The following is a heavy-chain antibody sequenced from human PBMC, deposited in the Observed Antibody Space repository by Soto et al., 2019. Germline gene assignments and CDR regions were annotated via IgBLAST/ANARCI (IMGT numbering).Heavy chain of an antibody. Sequence: QVQLVQSGAEVKKPGSSVKVSCKASGGTFSSYAISWVRQAPGQGLEWMGGIIPIFGTANYAQKFQGRVTITADKSTSTAYMELSSLRSEDTAVYYCARGGPQIGRNYYYGMDVWGQGTTVTVSS. J-gene: IGHJ6*02. CDR1: GGTFSSYA. D-gene: IGHD6-25*01. CDR3: ARGGPQIGRNYYYGMDV. CDR2: IIPIFGTA. V-gene: IGHV1-69*06.